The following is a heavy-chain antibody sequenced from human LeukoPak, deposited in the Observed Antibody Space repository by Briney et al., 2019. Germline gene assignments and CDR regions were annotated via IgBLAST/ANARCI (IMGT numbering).Heavy chain of an antibody. J-gene: IGHJ4*02. CDR2: VNADGGNT. Sequence: GGSLRLSCAASGFTFDNYRISWVRQAPGKGLEWVSTVNADGGNTYYADSVKGRFTISRDNSKSTLILQMNSLRVEDTALYYCTKRVKYGGTWDHFADWGQGTLVTVSS. CDR3: TKRVKYGGTWDHFAD. CDR1: GFTFDNYR. D-gene: IGHD1-26*01. V-gene: IGHV3-23*01.